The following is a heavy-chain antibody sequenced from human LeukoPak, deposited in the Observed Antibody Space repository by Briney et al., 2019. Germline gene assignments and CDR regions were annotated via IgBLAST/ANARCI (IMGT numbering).Heavy chain of an antibody. D-gene: IGHD6-13*01. Sequence: PSETLSLTCAVYGGSFSGYYWSWIRQLPGKGLEWIGEINHSGSTNYNPSLKSRVTISVDTSKNQFSLKLSSVTAADTAVYYCARWAYSSSWYGVRHFDYWGQGTLVTVSS. CDR2: INHSGST. V-gene: IGHV4-34*01. CDR3: ARWAYSSSWYGVRHFDY. CDR1: GGSFSGYY. J-gene: IGHJ4*02.